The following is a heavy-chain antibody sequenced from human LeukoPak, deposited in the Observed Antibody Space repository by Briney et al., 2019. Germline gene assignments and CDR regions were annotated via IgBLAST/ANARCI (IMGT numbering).Heavy chain of an antibody. Sequence: AASVKVSCKASGYTFTGYYIHWVRQAPGQRLEWMGWINPNSGGTNYAQKFQGRVTMTRDTSISTAYMELSRLRSDDTAVYYGARDPAGPSYYYYRTSGTKGPRSPSP. CDR3: ARDPAGPSYYYYRTS. CDR1: GYTFTGYY. J-gene: IGHJ6*03. D-gene: IGHD6-19*01. CDR2: INPNSGGT. V-gene: IGHV1-2*02.